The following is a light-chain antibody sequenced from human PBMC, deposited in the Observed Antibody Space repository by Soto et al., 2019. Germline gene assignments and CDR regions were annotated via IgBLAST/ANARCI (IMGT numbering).Light chain of an antibody. J-gene: IGLJ3*02. CDR1: HSDVGGYDR. CDR3: TSFTSTNTWV. V-gene: IGLV2-14*01. CDR2: EVS. Sequence: QSALTQPASVSASPGQSITISCTGTHSDVGGYDRVSWSQQHPGKPPKLIIFEVSYRPSGVSNCFSGSKSGNTASLTISGLQPEDEADYYCTSFTSTNTWVFGGGTKLTVL.